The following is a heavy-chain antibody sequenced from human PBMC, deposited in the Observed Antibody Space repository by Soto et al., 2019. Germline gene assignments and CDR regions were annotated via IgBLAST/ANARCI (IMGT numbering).Heavy chain of an antibody. CDR1: GFAFTTYS. Sequence: ASVKVSCKASGFAFTTYSLHWVRQAPGQRLEWMAWINGGNGNIEYSQKFQNRVTITRDTSASTVYMELSSLRSEDTAVYYCAREMAAPTTTFDYWAQGALLTISS. J-gene: IGHJ4*02. D-gene: IGHD1-26*01. CDR2: INGGNGNI. V-gene: IGHV1-3*01. CDR3: AREMAAPTTTFDY.